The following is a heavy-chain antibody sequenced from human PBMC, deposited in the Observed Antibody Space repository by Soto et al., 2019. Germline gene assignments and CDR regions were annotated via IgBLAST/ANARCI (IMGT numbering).Heavy chain of an antibody. CDR3: ARGWQQLVLFNYFDY. D-gene: IGHD6-13*01. CDR2: IYYSGST. Sequence: PSETLSLTCTVSGGSISSGGYYWSWIRQHPGKGLEWIGYIYYSGSTYYNPSLKSRVTISVDTSKNQFSLKLSSVTAADTAVYYCARGWQQLVLFNYFDYWGQGTLVTVSS. V-gene: IGHV4-31*03. J-gene: IGHJ4*02. CDR1: GGSISSGGYY.